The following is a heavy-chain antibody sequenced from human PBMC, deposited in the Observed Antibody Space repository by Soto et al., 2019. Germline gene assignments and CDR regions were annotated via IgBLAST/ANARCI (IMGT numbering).Heavy chain of an antibody. D-gene: IGHD6-13*01. CDR1: GFTFSSYA. Sequence: HPGGSLRLACAASGFTFSSYAMHWVRQAPGKGLEWVAVISYDGSNKYYADSVKGRSTISRDNSKNTLYLQMNSLRAEDTAVYYCARVWGGLGIYSSSWGTIAYWGQGTLVTVSS. V-gene: IGHV3-30-3*01. J-gene: IGHJ4*02. CDR3: ARVWGGLGIYSSSWGTIAY. CDR2: ISYDGSNK.